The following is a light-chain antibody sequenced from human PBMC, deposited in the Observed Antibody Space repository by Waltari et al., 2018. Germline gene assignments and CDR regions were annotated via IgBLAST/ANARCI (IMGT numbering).Light chain of an antibody. Sequence: AIQMTQSPSSLSASVGDRVTITCRASQGIRNNLGWYQQQPGKAPKLLMYATSTLQIGVPSRFSGSGSGTDFTLTISSLQPEDFATYYCLQDYNYPWTFGQGTKVEIK. CDR1: QGIRNN. V-gene: IGKV1-6*01. CDR2: ATS. CDR3: LQDYNYPWT. J-gene: IGKJ1*01.